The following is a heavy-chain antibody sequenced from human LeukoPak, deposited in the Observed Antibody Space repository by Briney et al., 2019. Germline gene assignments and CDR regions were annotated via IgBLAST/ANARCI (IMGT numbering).Heavy chain of an antibody. CDR1: GFAFSDYY. CDR3: ARAPFGWAGVDV. J-gene: IGHJ6*04. Sequence: GGSLRLSCAAPGFAFSDYYMSWVRQAPGKGLEWVSAISGSGGSTYYADSVKGRFTISRDNAKNSLYLQMNSLRAEDTAVYYCARAPFGWAGVDVWGKGTTVTVSS. CDR2: ISGSGGST. V-gene: IGHV3-11*04. D-gene: IGHD3-3*01.